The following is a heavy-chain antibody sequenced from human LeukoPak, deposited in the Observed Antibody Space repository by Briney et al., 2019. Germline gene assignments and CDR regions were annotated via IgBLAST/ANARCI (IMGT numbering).Heavy chain of an antibody. D-gene: IGHD1-1*01. CDR1: GGSIRSYS. CDR2: IYYSGST. Sequence: SEALSLTCTVSGGSIRSYSWSWIRQPPGKGLECIGYIYYSGSTNYNPSLKSRVTMSVDTSKNQFSLSLSSVTAADTAVYYCARAKLRNWFDPWGQGTLVTVSS. V-gene: IGHV4-59*01. CDR3: ARAKLRNWFDP. J-gene: IGHJ5*02.